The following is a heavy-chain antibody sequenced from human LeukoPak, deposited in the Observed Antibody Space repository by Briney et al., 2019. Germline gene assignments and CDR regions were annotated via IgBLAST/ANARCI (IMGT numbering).Heavy chain of an antibody. CDR3: AKNSYGPPWFDP. Sequence: PGGSLRLSCAASGFTFSSHGMNWVRQAPGKGLEWVSTISSSGGSTYYADSVKGRFTISRDNSKNTLYLQMNSLRAEDTAVYYCAKNSYGPPWFDPWGQGTLVTVSS. CDR2: ISSSGGST. V-gene: IGHV3-23*01. D-gene: IGHD5-18*01. CDR1: GFTFSSHG. J-gene: IGHJ5*02.